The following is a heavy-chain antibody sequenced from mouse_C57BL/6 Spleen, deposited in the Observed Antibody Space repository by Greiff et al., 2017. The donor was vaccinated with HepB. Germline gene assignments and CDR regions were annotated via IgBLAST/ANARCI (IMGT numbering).Heavy chain of an antibody. D-gene: IGHD2-10*02. CDR3: TREFLPLEYYFDY. CDR1: GYTFTDYE. Sequence: QVQLQQSGAELVRPGASVTLSCKASGYTFTDYEMHWVKQTPVHGLEWIGAIDPETGGTAYNQKFKGKAILTADKSSSTAYMELRSLTSEDSAVYYCTREFLPLEYYFDYWGQGTTLTVSS. V-gene: IGHV1-15*01. CDR2: IDPETGGT. J-gene: IGHJ2*01.